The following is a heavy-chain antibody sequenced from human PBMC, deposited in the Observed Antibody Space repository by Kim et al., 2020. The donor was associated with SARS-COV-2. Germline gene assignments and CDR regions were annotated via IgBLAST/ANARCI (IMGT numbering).Heavy chain of an antibody. CDR1: GFTFSSHW. D-gene: IGHD2-2*01. CDR3: ARVSGKYGFDS. J-gene: IGHJ4*02. Sequence: GGSLRLSCAASGFTFSSHWMHWVRQAPGEGPVWVSRINADRSVIEYAASVKGRYTISRDNAKSTLDLQMNGLRPEDTAVYYCARVSGKYGFDSWGQGILVALSS. V-gene: IGHV3-74*01. CDR2: INADRSVI.